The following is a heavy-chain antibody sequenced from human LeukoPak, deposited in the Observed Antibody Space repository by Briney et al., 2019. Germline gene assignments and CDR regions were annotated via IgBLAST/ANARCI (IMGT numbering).Heavy chain of an antibody. CDR3: ARFFCRGHWLFTFFDY. Sequence: GESLKTSVKPSGYSFASYWIDWVRQMPGKGLEWMGIIYPGDSDTRYSPSFQGHVTISADKSISTVYPQCSSLKASDTAMYYCARFFCRGHWLFTFFDYWGPGALVTVSS. D-gene: IGHD3-9*01. J-gene: IGHJ4*02. CDR2: IYPGDSDT. V-gene: IGHV5-51*01. CDR1: GYSFASYW.